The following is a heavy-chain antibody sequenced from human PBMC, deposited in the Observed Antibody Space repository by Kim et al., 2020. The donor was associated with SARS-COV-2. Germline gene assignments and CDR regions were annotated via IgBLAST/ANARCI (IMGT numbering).Heavy chain of an antibody. V-gene: IGHV4-30-4*01. CDR3: ARGSDGSGSGTLDY. CDR2: IYYSGST. CDR1: GGSISSGDYY. D-gene: IGHD3-10*01. Sequence: SETLSLTCTVSGGSISSGDYYWSWIRQPPGKGLEWIGYIYYSGSTYYNPSLKSRVTISVDTSKNQFSLKLSSVTAADTAVYYCARGSDGSGSGTLDYWGQGTLVTVSS. J-gene: IGHJ4*02.